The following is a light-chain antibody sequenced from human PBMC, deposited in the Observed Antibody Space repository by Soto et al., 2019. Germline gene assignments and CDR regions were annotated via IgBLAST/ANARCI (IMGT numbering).Light chain of an antibody. V-gene: IGLV2-11*01. Sequence: QSVLPQPRSVSGSPGQSVTIYCSYVGGYNYVSWYQQHPGKAPKLIIYDVNKRPSGVPDRFSGSQSGNTASLTISGLQAEDEADYPCCSYAGSYTYVFGTGTKLTVL. CDR3: CSYAGSYTYV. CDR2: DVN. CDR1: YVGGYNY. J-gene: IGLJ1*01.